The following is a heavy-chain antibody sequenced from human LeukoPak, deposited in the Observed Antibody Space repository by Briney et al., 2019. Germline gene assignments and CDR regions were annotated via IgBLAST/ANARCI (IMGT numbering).Heavy chain of an antibody. CDR2: VKQDGSEK. CDR1: GFTFKSYW. J-gene: IGHJ3*02. V-gene: IGHV3-7*01. Sequence: GGSLRLSCVASGFTFKSYWMSWVRQAPGKGLEWVANVKQDGSEKYYVDSVKGRFTISRDNAENSLHLQLNSLRAEDTAVYYCARDIAAAGTWAFDIWGQGTSATVSS. D-gene: IGHD6-13*01. CDR3: ARDIAAAGTWAFDI.